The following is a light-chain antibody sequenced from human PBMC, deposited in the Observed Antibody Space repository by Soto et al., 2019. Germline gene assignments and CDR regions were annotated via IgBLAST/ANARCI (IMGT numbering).Light chain of an antibody. V-gene: IGKV1-27*01. J-gene: IGKJ1*01. CDR3: QTYDSAPWT. CDR1: QGISNY. Sequence: DIQLTQSPSSLSASVRDRVTITCRASQGISNYLAWYQQKPGKVPKLLIYAASTLQSGVPSRFSGSGSGTECTITISRLQPEDVSNYFCQTYDSAPWTLVQGTRVEIK. CDR2: AAS.